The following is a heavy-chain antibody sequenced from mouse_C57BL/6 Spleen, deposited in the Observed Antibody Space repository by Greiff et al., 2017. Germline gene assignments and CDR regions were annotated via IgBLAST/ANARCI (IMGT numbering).Heavy chain of an antibody. J-gene: IGHJ4*01. CDR3: ERIADYYGSSHYAMDY. CDR1: GFTFSDYG. CDR2: ISSGSSTI. V-gene: IGHV5-17*01. D-gene: IGHD1-1*01. Sequence: EVKLVESGGGLVKPGGSLKLSCAASGFTFSDYGMHWVRQAPEKGLEWVAYISSGSSTIYSADTVKGRFTISRDNAKNTLFLQMTSLRSEDTAMYYCERIADYYGSSHYAMDYWGQGTSVTVSS.